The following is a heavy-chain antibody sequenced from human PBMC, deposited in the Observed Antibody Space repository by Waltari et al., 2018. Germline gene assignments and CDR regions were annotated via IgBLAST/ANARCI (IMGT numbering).Heavy chain of an antibody. CDR1: GFTFSSYS. V-gene: IGHV3-48*01. J-gene: IGHJ3*02. D-gene: IGHD6-13*01. CDR3: ARDRRVWPVAFDI. CDR2: ISSSSSTI. Sequence: EVQLVESGGGLVQPGGSLRLSCAASGFTFSSYSMNWVRQAPGKGLEWVSYISSSSSTIYYADSVKGRFTISRDNAKNSLYLQMNSLRAEDTAVYYCARDRRVWPVAFDIWGQGTMVTVSS.